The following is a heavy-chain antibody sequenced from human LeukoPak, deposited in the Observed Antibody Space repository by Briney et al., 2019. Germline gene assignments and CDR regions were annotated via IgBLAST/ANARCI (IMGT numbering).Heavy chain of an antibody. CDR1: GFTFSTYW. V-gene: IGHV3-7*01. CDR2: IKQDGSEK. J-gene: IGHJ4*02. D-gene: IGHD7-27*01. Sequence: PGGSLRHSCAASGFTFSTYWMSWVRQAPGKGLEWVANIKQDGSEKFYVDSVKGRFTISRDNARSSLYLQMNSLRAEDTAVYYCARDWGHFDYWGQGALVTVSS. CDR3: ARDWGHFDY.